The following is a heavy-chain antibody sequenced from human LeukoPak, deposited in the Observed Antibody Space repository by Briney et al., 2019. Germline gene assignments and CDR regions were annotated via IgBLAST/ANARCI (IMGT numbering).Heavy chain of an antibody. CDR3: ARDVSIAVADIYYFDY. D-gene: IGHD6-19*01. CDR2: IYYSGST. J-gene: IGHJ4*02. Sequence: SETLSLTCTVSASSISSYYWSWIRQPPGKGLEWIGYIYYSGSTNYNPSLKSRVTISVDTSKNQFSLKLSSVTAADTAVYYCARDVSIAVADIYYFDYWGPGTLVSVSS. V-gene: IGHV4-59*01. CDR1: ASSISSYY.